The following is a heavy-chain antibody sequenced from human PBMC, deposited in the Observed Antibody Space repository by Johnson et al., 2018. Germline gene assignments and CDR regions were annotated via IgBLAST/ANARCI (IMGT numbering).Heavy chain of an antibody. V-gene: IGHV3-30*18. CDR2: ISYDGSHK. D-gene: IGHD3-10*01. CDR3: WKNSGGELLVGYMDV. CDR1: GFTFSSYG. J-gene: IGHJ6*03. Sequence: QVQLVESGGGVVQPGRSLRLSCAASGFTFSSYGMHWVRQAPGKGLEWVAVISYDGSHKYYADSVKGRFTISRDNSKNTLYLKMNSLGAEDTAVYYCWKNSGGELLVGYMDVWGKGTTVTVSS.